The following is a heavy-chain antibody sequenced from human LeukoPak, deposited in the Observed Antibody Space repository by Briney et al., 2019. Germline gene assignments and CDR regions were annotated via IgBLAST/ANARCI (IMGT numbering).Heavy chain of an antibody. D-gene: IGHD1-14*01. CDR1: GFTFSSYG. V-gene: IGHV3-30*06. Sequence: GRSLRLSCAASGFTFSSYGMHWVRQAPGKGLEWAAVISYDGSNKYYADSVKGRFTISRDNSKNTLYLQMNSLRAEDTAVYYCAREGPERYFDYWGQGTLVTVSS. CDR2: ISYDGSNK. J-gene: IGHJ4*02. CDR3: AREGPERYFDY.